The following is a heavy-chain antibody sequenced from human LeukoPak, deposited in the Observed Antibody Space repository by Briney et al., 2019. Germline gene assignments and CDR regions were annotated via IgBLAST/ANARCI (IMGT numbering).Heavy chain of an antibody. CDR1: GFTFANSW. Sequence: GGSLRLSCAASGFTFANSWMAWVRQAPGKGLEWVANIKQDGSTKHYADSLKGRFTISRDNPKNSLFLQMNDLRADDTAIYYCTRDTIGSLDYWGQGILVTVAS. CDR3: TRDTIGSLDY. CDR2: IKQDGSTK. J-gene: IGHJ4*02. V-gene: IGHV3-7*01. D-gene: IGHD1-26*01.